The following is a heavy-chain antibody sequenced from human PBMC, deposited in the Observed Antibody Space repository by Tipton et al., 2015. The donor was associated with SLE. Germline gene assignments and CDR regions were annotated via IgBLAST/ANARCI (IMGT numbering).Heavy chain of an antibody. CDR3: AVLLREGNWFDP. V-gene: IGHV4-34*01. Sequence: TLSLTCAVYGGSFSGYYWSWIRQPPGKGLEWIGEINHSGSTNYNPSLKSRVTTSVDTSKNQFSLKLSSVTAADTAVYYCAVLLREGNWFDPWGQGTLVTVSS. CDR2: INHSGST. J-gene: IGHJ5*02. CDR1: GGSFSGYY. D-gene: IGHD2/OR15-2a*01.